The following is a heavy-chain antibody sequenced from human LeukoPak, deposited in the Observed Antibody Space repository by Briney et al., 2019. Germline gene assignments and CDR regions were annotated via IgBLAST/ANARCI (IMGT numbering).Heavy chain of an antibody. J-gene: IGHJ4*02. CDR1: GFSFSNYG. Sequence: GGSLRLSCAASGFSFSNYGMAWVRQAPGKGLEWVSSISGNGGATFYADFVKGRFTISRDNSKNTLYLQMNSLRAEDTAVYHCAKILTDWGSDYWGQGTLVTVSS. V-gene: IGHV3-23*01. CDR3: AKILTDWGSDY. D-gene: IGHD2-21*01. CDR2: ISGNGGAT.